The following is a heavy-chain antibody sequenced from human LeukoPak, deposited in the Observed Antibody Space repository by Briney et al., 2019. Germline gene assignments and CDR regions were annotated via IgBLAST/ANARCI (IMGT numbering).Heavy chain of an antibody. CDR1: GFTFSSYA. CDR3: ATSRVFDY. CDR2: INSAGDNI. V-gene: IGHV3-23*01. J-gene: IGHJ4*02. Sequence: GGSLRLSCAASGFTFSSYAMSWVRQAPGKGLEWLSFINSAGDNIYYADSVKGRFTISRDNSKETLYLEMNSLRVEDTAVYYCATSRVFDYWGQGTLVAVSS.